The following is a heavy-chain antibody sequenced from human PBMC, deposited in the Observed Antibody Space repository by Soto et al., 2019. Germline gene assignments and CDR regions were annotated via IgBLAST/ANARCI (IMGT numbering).Heavy chain of an antibody. J-gene: IGHJ6*02. V-gene: IGHV3-23*01. CDR2: ISGSGGST. Sequence: PGGSLRLSCAASGFTFSSYAMSWVRQAPGKGLEWVSAISGSGGSTYYADSVKGRFTISRDNSKNTLYLQMNSLRAEDTAVYYCAKDIIMGDFWSGYQSYYYYYYGMDVWGQGTTVTVSS. CDR3: AKDIIMGDFWSGYQSYYYYYYGMDV. CDR1: GFTFSSYA. D-gene: IGHD3-3*01.